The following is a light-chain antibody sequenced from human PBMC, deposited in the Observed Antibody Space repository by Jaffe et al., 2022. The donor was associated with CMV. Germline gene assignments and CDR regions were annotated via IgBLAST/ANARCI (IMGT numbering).Light chain of an antibody. V-gene: IGLV2-23*02. CDR3: SSYAGATTLV. J-gene: IGLJ2*01. CDR2: ELS. CDR1: SSDIGRYNL. Sequence: QSALTQPASVSGSPGQSITISCTGTSSDIGRYNLVSWYQHHPGKAPKLIIYELSKQTSGISDHFSGSKSGNTASLTISGLQAEDEADYFCSSYAGATTLVFGGGTKLTVL.